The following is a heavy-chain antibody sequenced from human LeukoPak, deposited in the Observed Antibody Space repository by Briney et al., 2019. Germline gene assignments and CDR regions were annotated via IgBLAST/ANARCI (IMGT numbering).Heavy chain of an antibody. J-gene: IGHJ3*02. V-gene: IGHV3-48*04. CDR2: ISSSSSTI. D-gene: IGHD1-26*01. Sequence: PGGSLRLSCAASGFTFSSYSMNWVRQAPGKGLEWVSYISSSSSTIYYADSVKGRFTISTDNAKKTLYLQMNSLRVEDTAVYYCLTVVETTIAAFDIWGQGTMVTVSS. CDR1: GFTFSSYS. CDR3: LTVVETTIAAFDI.